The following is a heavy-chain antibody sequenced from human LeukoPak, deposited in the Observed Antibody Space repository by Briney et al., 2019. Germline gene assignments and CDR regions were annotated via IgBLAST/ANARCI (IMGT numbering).Heavy chain of an antibody. CDR2: IYWDDDK. Sequence: ESGPTLVKPRPTLTVTFTVSAFSRCTGGVGVGWIRQPPGKALEWLALIYWDDDKRYSPSLKSRLTITKDTSKHQVVLTVTNMDPVHTDSNYCAHGEMFDPWGQGTLVTVSS. CDR1: AFSRCTGGVG. D-gene: IGHD3-10*01. CDR3: AHGEMFDP. V-gene: IGHV2-5*02. J-gene: IGHJ5*02.